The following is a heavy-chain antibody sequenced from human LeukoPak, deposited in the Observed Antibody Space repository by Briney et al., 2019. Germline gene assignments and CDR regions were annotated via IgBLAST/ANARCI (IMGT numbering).Heavy chain of an antibody. CDR2: IMSNAISYAT. J-gene: IGHJ3*02. D-gene: IGHD2-2*01. Sequence: PGASLRLSCAASGVTFSGSAMQSVRGASGLGPYPFVRIMSNAISYATAYAASVKGRFTISRDDSKNTAYLQMNSLRAEDTAVYYCAREGRVDIVVVPADDAFDIWGQGTMVTVSS. CDR1: GVTFSGSA. CDR3: AREGRVDIVVVPADDAFDI. V-gene: IGHV3-73*01.